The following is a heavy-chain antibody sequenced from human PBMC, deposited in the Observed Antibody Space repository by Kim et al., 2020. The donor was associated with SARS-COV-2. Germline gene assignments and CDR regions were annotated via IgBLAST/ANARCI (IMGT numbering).Heavy chain of an antibody. J-gene: IGHJ6*02. D-gene: IGHD1-26*01. CDR3: ARGGAPHTILWGPMDV. CDR2: ISSSSSYI. V-gene: IGHV3-21*01. CDR1: GFTFSSYS. Sequence: GGSLRLSCAASGFTFSSYSMNWVRQAPGKGLEWVSSISSSSSYIYYADSVKGRFTISRDNAKNSLYLQMNSLRAEDTAVYYCARGGAPHTILWGPMDVWGQGTTVTVSS.